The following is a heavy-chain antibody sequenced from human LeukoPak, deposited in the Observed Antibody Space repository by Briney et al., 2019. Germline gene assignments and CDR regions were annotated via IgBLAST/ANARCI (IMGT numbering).Heavy chain of an antibody. CDR1: GFNFNNYD. CDR3: ARGWGGHGRSWGALDF. D-gene: IGHD3-16*01. V-gene: IGHV3-13*01. J-gene: IGHJ4*02. CDR2: IGTVADT. Sequence: GGSLRLSCAASGFNFNNYDFHWVRQVAGKRLEWVAGIGTVADTFYPDSVMGRFTISRENAKNSFYLQMNSLRAGDTAVYYCARGWGGHGRSWGALDFWDQGILVTVSS.